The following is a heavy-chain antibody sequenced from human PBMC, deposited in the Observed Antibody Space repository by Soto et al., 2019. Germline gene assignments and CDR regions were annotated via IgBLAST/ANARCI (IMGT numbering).Heavy chain of an antibody. CDR2: ISGSGGST. J-gene: IGHJ6*02. Sequence: GGSLRLSCAASGFTFSSYAMSWVRQAPGKGLEWVSAISGSGGSTYYADSVKGRFTISRDNSKNTLYLQMNSLRAEDTAVYYCAKVRLGDYVWGSYRFSYYYYYGMDVWGQGTTVTVSS. D-gene: IGHD3-16*02. V-gene: IGHV3-23*01. CDR3: AKVRLGDYVWGSYRFSYYYYYGMDV. CDR1: GFTFSSYA.